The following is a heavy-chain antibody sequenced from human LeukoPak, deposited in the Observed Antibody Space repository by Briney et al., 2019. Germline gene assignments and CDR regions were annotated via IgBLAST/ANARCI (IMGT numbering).Heavy chain of an antibody. Sequence: KSGRSLRLSCAASGLTLSDYYLSWIRQAPGKGLEWVSYISSSGSTIYYADSVKGRFTISRDNAKNSLYLQMNSLRAEDTAVYYCARVTLPFSSSWYAIDYWGQGTLVTVSS. CDR1: GLTLSDYY. D-gene: IGHD6-13*01. V-gene: IGHV3-11*04. CDR3: ARVTLPFSSSWYAIDY. CDR2: ISSSGSTI. J-gene: IGHJ4*02.